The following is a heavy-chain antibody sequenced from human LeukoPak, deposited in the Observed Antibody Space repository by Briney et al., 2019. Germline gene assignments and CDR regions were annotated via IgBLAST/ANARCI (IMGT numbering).Heavy chain of an antibody. CDR2: IHPGDFNT. Sequence: GESLKISCKGSGYRFTTYWIGWVRQMPGKGLEWMGIIHPGDFNTRYSPSFQGQVTISVDNSISTAYLQWSSLKASDTAMYYCATPGYSSGWYGTQFDYWGQGTLVTVSS. V-gene: IGHV5-51*01. CDR3: ATPGYSSGWYGTQFDY. D-gene: IGHD6-19*01. J-gene: IGHJ4*02. CDR1: GYRFTTYW.